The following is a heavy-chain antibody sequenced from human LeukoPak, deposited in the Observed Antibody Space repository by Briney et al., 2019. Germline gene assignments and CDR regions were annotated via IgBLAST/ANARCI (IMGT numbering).Heavy chain of an antibody. D-gene: IGHD3-22*01. CDR3: AKEEKDYYDSSGYYPIDS. V-gene: IGHV3-23*01. CDR1: GFTFNNYA. J-gene: IGHJ4*02. CDR2: ISGRGGNT. Sequence: GGSLRLSCAASGFTFNNYAMSWVRQAPRKGLEWVSSISGRGGNTHYADSVKGRFTISRDNSQNTLYLQMNSLRAEDTAVYYCAKEEKDYYDSSGYYPIDSWGQGTLVTVSS.